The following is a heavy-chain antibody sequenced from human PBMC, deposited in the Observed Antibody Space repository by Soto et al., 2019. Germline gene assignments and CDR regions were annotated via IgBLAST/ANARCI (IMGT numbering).Heavy chain of an antibody. CDR3: ARDRGDGYLYYFDY. D-gene: IGHD3-10*01. J-gene: IGHJ4*02. Sequence: QVQLVQSGAEVKKPGSSVKVSCKASGGTFSSYAISWVRQAPGQGLEWMGGIIPIFGTANYAQKFQGRVTXXAXEXXSTAYMELSSLRSEDTAVYYCARDRGDGYLYYFDYWGQGTLVTVSS. CDR1: GGTFSSYA. CDR2: IIPIFGTA. V-gene: IGHV1-69*12.